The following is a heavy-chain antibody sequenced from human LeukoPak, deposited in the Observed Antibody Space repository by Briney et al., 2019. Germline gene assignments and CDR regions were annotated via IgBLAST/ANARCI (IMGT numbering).Heavy chain of an antibody. CDR1: GFSFSIYA. V-gene: IGHV3-23*01. CDR3: VKGGQRYDFWRFDF. D-gene: IGHD3-3*01. J-gene: IGHJ5*01. CDR2: ISGNGGRR. Sequence: PGVSLRLSCEASGFSFSIYAMSWVHQAPGKGVEWVSSISGNGGRRYYANSVKGQFTIARDNSKNTLHMEMNSLREENTALYYCVKGGQRYDFWRFDFWGRGTLVTVSS.